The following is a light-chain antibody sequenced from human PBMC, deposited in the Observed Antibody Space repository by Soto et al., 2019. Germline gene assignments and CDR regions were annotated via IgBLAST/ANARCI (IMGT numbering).Light chain of an antibody. Sequence: EIVMTQSPATLSVSPGERATLSCRASQSVSVNLAWYQQKPGQAPRLLIYDASTRATGIPARFSGSGSGTDFTLTIGSLQSEDFAVYYCQQSNKWPYTFGQGTKLEI. J-gene: IGKJ2*01. CDR2: DAS. CDR1: QSVSVN. CDR3: QQSNKWPYT. V-gene: IGKV3-15*01.